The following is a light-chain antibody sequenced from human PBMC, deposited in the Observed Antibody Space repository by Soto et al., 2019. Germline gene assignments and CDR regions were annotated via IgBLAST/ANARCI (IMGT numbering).Light chain of an antibody. CDR1: QSVSSTY. V-gene: IGKV3-20*01. J-gene: IGKJ2*01. CDR2: GAS. CDR3: QHYSSSPPMYT. Sequence: EIVLTQSPGTLSLSPGERATLSCRASQSVSSTYLAWYQHKPGQAPRLLIYGASTRATGIPDRFSGSGSGTDFTLTISRLEPEDFAVYYCQHYSSSPPMYTFGQGTKQEIK.